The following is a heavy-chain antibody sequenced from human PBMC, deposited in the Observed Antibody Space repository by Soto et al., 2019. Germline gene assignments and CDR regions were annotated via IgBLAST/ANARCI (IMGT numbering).Heavy chain of an antibody. V-gene: IGHV1-46*01. CDR1: VYPFTSYY. CDR2: INPSGGST. D-gene: IGHD3-22*01. CDR3: ARASYDSSGYYQGYFDY. J-gene: IGHJ4*02. Sequence: ASVTLSCTAAVYPFTSYYLHWLRQAARQGVEGMGRINPSGGSTSYAQKFQGRVTITADESTSTAYMELSSLRSEDTAVYYCARASYDSSGYYQGYFDYWGQGTLVAVTS.